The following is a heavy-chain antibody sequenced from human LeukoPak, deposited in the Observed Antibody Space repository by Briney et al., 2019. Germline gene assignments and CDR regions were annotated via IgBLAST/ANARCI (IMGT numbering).Heavy chain of an antibody. V-gene: IGHV3-11*04. D-gene: IGHD6-19*01. Sequence: LSLTCAVYGGSFSGYYWSWIRQPPGKGLEWVSYISSSGSTIYYADSVKGRFTISRDNAKNSLYLQMNSLRAEDTAVYYCARGGSGWYSSDYWGQGTLVTVSS. CDR2: ISSSGSTI. CDR1: GGSFSGYY. CDR3: ARGGSGWYSSDY. J-gene: IGHJ4*02.